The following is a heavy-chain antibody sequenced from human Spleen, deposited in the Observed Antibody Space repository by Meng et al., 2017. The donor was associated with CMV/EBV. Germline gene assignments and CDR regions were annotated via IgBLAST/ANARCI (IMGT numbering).Heavy chain of an antibody. CDR2: ISSSSSYI. Sequence: GESQMISCAASGFTLSNFDVKWVRQAPGKGLEWVSSISSSSSYIYYADSVKGRFTISRDNAKNSLYLQMNSLRAEDTAVYYCARDGGRCSSTSCYYYYYGMDVWGQGTTVTVSS. J-gene: IGHJ6*02. CDR3: ARDGGRCSSTSCYYYYYGMDV. V-gene: IGHV3-21*01. CDR1: GFTLSNFD. D-gene: IGHD2-2*01.